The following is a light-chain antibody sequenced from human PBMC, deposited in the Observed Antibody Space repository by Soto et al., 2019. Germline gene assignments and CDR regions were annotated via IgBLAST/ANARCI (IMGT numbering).Light chain of an antibody. CDR1: QSVSSSY. CDR2: GAS. J-gene: IGKJ1*01. CDR3: QQYGNSRT. Sequence: EIVLTQSPGTLSLSPGERATLSCRASQSVSSSYLAWYQQKPGQAPRLLIYGASIRATGIPDRFSGSGSGTDLTLTISRLEPEDFAVYYCQQYGNSRTFGQGTKVETK. V-gene: IGKV3-20*01.